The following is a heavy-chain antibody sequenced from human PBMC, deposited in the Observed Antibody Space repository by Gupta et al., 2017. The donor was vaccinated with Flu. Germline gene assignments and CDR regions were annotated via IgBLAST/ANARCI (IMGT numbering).Heavy chain of an antibody. CDR1: GFTSSSHA. V-gene: IGHV3-64D*06. CDR2: ISSNGGST. D-gene: IGHD6-6*01. Sequence: EVQLVVSGGGLVQPGGSLRLSCSAYGFTSSSHAMHWVRQAPGKGLEYVSAISSNGGSTYYADSVKGRFTISRDNSKNTLYLQMSSLRAEDTAVYYCVKDRSRLSSGPFDYGGQGTLVTVSS. CDR3: VKDRSRLSSGPFDY. J-gene: IGHJ4*02.